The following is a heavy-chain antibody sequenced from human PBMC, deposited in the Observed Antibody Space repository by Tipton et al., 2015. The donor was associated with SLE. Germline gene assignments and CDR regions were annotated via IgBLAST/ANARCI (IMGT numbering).Heavy chain of an antibody. V-gene: IGHV4-34*01. CDR3: ARDWAVAGLFDY. Sequence: TLSLTCAVYGGSFSGYYWSWIRQPPGKGLEWIGEINHSGSTNYNPSLKSRVTISVDTSKNQFSLKLSSVTAADTAVYYCARDWAVAGLFDYWGQGTLVTVSS. D-gene: IGHD6-19*01. CDR1: GGSFSGYY. CDR2: INHSGST. J-gene: IGHJ4*02.